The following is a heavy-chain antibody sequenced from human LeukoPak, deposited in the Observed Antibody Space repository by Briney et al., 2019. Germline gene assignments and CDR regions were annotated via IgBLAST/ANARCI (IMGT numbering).Heavy chain of an antibody. Sequence: GGSLRLSCAASGFTFSIYAMSWVRQAPGKGLEWVSAIRGSDDNTFYADSGRGRFTISRDNSKNTLHLQMNILRAEDTAVYYCAKTVTTQAYYWYFDLWGRGTLVTVSS. CDR2: IRGSDDNT. D-gene: IGHD4-17*01. CDR1: GFTFSIYA. V-gene: IGHV3-23*01. CDR3: AKTVTTQAYYWYFDL. J-gene: IGHJ2*01.